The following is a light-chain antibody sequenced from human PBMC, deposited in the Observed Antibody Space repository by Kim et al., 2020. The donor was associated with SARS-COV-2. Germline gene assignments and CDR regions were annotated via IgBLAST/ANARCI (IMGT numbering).Light chain of an antibody. J-gene: IGKJ1*01. CDR2: KTS. Sequence: DIQMTQSPSTLSASVGDRVVITCRASQSLSGWLAWYQQKPGKALKLVIYKTSRLEIGVPSRFSGSGSETEFTLTISSLQPDDFATYYCQQYNHYSTFGQGTKVE. V-gene: IGKV1-5*03. CDR1: QSLSGW. CDR3: QQYNHYST.